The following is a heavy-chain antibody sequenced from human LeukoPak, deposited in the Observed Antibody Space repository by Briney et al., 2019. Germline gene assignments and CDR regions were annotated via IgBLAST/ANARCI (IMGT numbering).Heavy chain of an antibody. CDR1: GYTFTSYD. V-gene: IGHV1-69*06. D-gene: IGHD1-14*01. J-gene: IGHJ5*02. CDR3: ARDRYTGWFDP. CDR2: IIPIFGTA. Sequence: SVKVSCKASGYTFTSYDISWVRQAPGQGLEWMGGIIPIFGTANYAQKFQGRVTITADKSTSTAYMELSSLRSEDTAVYYCARDRYTGWFDPWGQGTLVTVSS.